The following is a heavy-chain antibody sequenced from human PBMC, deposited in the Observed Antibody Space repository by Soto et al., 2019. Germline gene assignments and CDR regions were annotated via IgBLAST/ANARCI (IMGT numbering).Heavy chain of an antibody. CDR2: INHSGST. CDR1: GGSFSGYY. D-gene: IGHD2-15*01. Sequence: SETLSLTCAVYGGSFSGYYWSWIRQPPGKGLEWIGEINHSGSTNYNPSLKSRVTISVDTSKNQFSLKLSSVTAADTAVYYCARGHRDCSGGSCYSGIWFDPWGQGTLVTVSS. CDR3: ARGHRDCSGGSCYSGIWFDP. J-gene: IGHJ5*02. V-gene: IGHV4-34*01.